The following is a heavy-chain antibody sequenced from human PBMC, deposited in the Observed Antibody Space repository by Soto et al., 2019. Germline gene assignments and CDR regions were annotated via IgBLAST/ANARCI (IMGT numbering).Heavy chain of an antibody. CDR1: GYTFTSYG. V-gene: IGHV1-18*01. CDR2: ISAYNGNT. Sequence: QVQLVQSGAEVKKPGASVKVSCKASGYTFTSYGISWVRQAPGQGLEWMGWISAYNGNTNYAQKLQGRVTMTTDTSTSTVYMELRSLTSDETAVYYCANTRGDRYGCDYWGQGTLVTFSS. CDR3: ANTRGDRYGCDY. J-gene: IGHJ4*02. D-gene: IGHD5-18*01.